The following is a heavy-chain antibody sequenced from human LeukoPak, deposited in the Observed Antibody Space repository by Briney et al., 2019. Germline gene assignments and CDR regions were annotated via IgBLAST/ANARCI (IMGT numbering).Heavy chain of an antibody. CDR1: GIIFSANA. CDR2: VSDIGDRT. Sequence: GGSLRLSCATSGIIFSANAMSWVRQIPGEWLEWVSCVSDIGDRTYYAHSVKGRFNISRDNSKNRLYVQMNSLRVEDTALYYCVRRAYDAFDIWGQGAMVTVS. V-gene: IGHV3-23*01. J-gene: IGHJ3*02. CDR3: VRRAYDAFDI.